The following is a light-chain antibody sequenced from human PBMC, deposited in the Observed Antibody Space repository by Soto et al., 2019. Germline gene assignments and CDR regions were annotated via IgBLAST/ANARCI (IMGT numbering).Light chain of an antibody. Sequence: QSVLTQPASLSGSPGQSITISCTGTSSDVGSYNYVSWYQQYPAKAPKVIIFEVRKRPSGVSNRFSGSKSGDTDSLTISGLQAEDEADYYCSSYRSSTTFVFGTGTKVTVL. CDR3: SSYRSSTTFV. V-gene: IGLV2-14*01. CDR1: SSDVGSYNY. J-gene: IGLJ1*01. CDR2: EVR.